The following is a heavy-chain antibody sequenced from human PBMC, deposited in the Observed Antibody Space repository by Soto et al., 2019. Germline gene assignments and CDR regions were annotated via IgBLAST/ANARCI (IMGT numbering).Heavy chain of an antibody. CDR3: ARAFARGYCTNGVCSTYYYYGMDV. CDR1: GGSISSSNW. CDR2: IYHSGST. V-gene: IGHV4-4*02. D-gene: IGHD2-8*01. Sequence: SETLSLTCAVSGGSISSSNWWSWVRQPPGKGLEWIGEIYHSGSTNYNPSLKSRVTISVDKSKNQFSLKLSSVTAADTAVYYCARAFARGYCTNGVCSTYYYYGMDVWGQGTTVTVSS. J-gene: IGHJ6*02.